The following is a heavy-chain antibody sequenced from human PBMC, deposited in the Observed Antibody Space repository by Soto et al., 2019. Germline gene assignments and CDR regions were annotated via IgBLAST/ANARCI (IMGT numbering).Heavy chain of an antibody. CDR3: ARERSTVVQGGAFDI. J-gene: IGHJ3*02. Sequence: ASVKVSCKASGYTFTSYGISWVRQAPGQGLEWMGWISAYNGNTNYAQKLQGRVTMTTDTSTSTAYMELRSLRSDDTAAYYFARERSTVVQGGAFDIWGKGKMATV. CDR2: ISAYNGNT. V-gene: IGHV1-18*01. D-gene: IGHD4-17*01. CDR1: GYTFTSYG.